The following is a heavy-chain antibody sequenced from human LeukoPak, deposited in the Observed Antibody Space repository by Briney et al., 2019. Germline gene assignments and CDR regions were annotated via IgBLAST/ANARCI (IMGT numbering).Heavy chain of an antibody. V-gene: IGHV1-69*11. J-gene: IGHJ5*02. Sequence: GASVKVSCKASGGAFSSYAISWVLQAPGQGLEWMGRIIPILGTANYAQKFQGRVTITTDESTSTAYMELSSLRSEDTAVYYCARDPPLGYGDYALRFDPWGQGTLVTVSS. D-gene: IGHD4-17*01. CDR3: ARDPPLGYGDYALRFDP. CDR1: GGAFSSYA. CDR2: IIPILGTA.